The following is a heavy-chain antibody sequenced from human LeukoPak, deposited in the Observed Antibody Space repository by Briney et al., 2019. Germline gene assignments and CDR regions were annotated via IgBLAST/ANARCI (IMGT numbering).Heavy chain of an antibody. J-gene: IGHJ4*02. CDR3: AKDRVLRYFDWLFDLDY. Sequence: GGSLRLSCAASGFTFSSYWMSWVRQAPGKGLEWVANIKQDGGEKYYVDSVKGRFTISRDNAKNSLYLQMNSLRAEDTAVYYCAKDRVLRYFDWLFDLDYWGQGTLVTVSS. V-gene: IGHV3-7*01. CDR2: IKQDGGEK. CDR1: GFTFSSYW. D-gene: IGHD3-9*01.